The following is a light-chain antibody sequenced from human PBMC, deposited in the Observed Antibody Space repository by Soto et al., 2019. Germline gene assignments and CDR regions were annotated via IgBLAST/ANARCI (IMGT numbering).Light chain of an antibody. CDR1: QSVSSN. CDR3: LQTYSTWT. V-gene: IGKV1-39*01. Sequence: DVQMTQSPSSLSASVGDRVTVTCRASQSVSSNLRWYQQKPGKAPKLLIYVASSLQSGVPPRFSGSGSGTDFTLTISSLQPEDFATYYCLQTYSTWTFGQGTKVEIK. J-gene: IGKJ1*01. CDR2: VAS.